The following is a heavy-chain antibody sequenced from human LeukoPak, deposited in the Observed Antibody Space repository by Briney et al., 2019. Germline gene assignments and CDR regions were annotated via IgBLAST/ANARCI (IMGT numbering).Heavy chain of an antibody. Sequence: PGGSLRLSCAASGFTFSSYGMHWVRQAPGKGLEWVAFIRYDGSNKYYADSVKGRFTISRDNSKNMLYLQMNSVRAEDTAVFYCAKDNSGYDSYFDYWGQGTLVTVSS. J-gene: IGHJ4*02. D-gene: IGHD5-12*01. V-gene: IGHV3-30*02. CDR1: GFTFSSYG. CDR2: IRYDGSNK. CDR3: AKDNSGYDSYFDY.